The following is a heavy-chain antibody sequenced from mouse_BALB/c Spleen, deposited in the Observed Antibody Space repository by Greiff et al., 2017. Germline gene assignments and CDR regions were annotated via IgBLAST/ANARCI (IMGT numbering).Heavy chain of an antibody. CDR2: ILPGSGST. CDR3: ARRGGSYVSYYAMDY. J-gene: IGHJ4*01. D-gene: IGHD1-1*02. CDR1: GYTFSSYW. V-gene: IGHV1-9*01. Sequence: QVQLQQSGAELMKPGASVKISCKATGYTFSSYWIEWVKQRPGHGLEWIGEILPGSGSTNYNEKFKGKATFTADTSSNTAYMQLSSLTSEDSAVYYCARRGGSYVSYYAMDYWGQGTSVTVSS.